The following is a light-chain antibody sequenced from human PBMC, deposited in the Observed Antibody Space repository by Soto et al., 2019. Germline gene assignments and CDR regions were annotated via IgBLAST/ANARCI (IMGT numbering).Light chain of an antibody. CDR2: GAS. V-gene: IGKV3-15*01. CDR1: QSVGIN. Sequence: IVMTQSPPTLSVSLGERATLSCRASQSVGINLAWFQQRPGQAPRLLIYGASTRATGIPARFSGSGSGTEFTLTISSLQSEDLAVYYCQQYTNWPDTFGQGTKLEIK. J-gene: IGKJ2*01. CDR3: QQYTNWPDT.